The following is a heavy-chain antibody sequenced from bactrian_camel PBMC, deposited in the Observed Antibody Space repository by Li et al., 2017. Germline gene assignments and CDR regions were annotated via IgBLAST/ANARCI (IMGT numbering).Heavy chain of an antibody. V-gene: IGHV3S1*01. Sequence: HVQLVESGGGSVQAGGSLRLSCEYSQSRYCMGWFRQGPGKEREGVARIYTGSGNTYYADSVKGRFTISQDNAKNTVYLQMNNLQPEDTATYYCAEGRGSRGEHCYSLNYWGQGTQVTVS. CDR2: IYTGSGNT. CDR1: SQSRYC. CDR3: AEGRGSRGEHCYSLNY. D-gene: IGHD6*01. J-gene: IGHJ4*01.